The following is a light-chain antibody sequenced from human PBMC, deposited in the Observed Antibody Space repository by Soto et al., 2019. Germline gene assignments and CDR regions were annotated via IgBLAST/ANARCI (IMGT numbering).Light chain of an antibody. V-gene: IGKV3-20*01. J-gene: IGKJ1*01. Sequence: EVVMTQSPATLSVSPGERATLSCRASQRLSSSYLAWYQQKPGQAPGLLIYGASNRATGIPDRFSGSGSGTDFTLTISRLEPEDFAVYYCQQYGRSSWTFGQGTKVDIK. CDR2: GAS. CDR3: QQYGRSSWT. CDR1: QRLSSSY.